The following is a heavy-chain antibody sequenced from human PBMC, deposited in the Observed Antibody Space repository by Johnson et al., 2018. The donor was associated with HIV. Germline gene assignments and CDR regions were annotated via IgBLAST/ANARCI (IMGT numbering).Heavy chain of an antibody. Sequence: VQLVESGGGLIQPGGSLRLSCAASGFTFDDYAMHWVRQAPGKGLEWVSHIKSDGSYTNYADSVKGRFTVSRDNAKNTLYLQMNSLRAEDTAVYYCALGGSWYAFDIWGQGTMVTVSS. CDR1: GFTFDDYA. J-gene: IGHJ3*02. CDR3: ALGGSWYAFDI. CDR2: IKSDGSYT. V-gene: IGHV3-74*02. D-gene: IGHD2-15*01.